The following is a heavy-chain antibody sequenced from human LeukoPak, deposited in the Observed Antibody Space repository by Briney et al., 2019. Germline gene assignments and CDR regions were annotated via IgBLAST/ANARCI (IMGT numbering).Heavy chain of an antibody. CDR1: GFTFSSYA. Sequence: GGSLRLSCAAAGFTFSSYAMHWVRQAPGKGLEWVAVISYDGSNKYYADSVKGRFTISRDNSKNTLYLQMNSLRADDTAVYYCARGVPAVVLIPGAGDFQHWGQGTLVTVSS. J-gene: IGHJ1*01. CDR2: ISYDGSNK. V-gene: IGHV3-30*14. D-gene: IGHD3-22*01. CDR3: ARGVPAVVLIPGAGDFQH.